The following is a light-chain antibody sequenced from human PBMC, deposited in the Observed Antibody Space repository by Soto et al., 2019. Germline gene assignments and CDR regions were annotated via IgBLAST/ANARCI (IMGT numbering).Light chain of an antibody. V-gene: IGKV3-11*01. CDR2: GAS. CDR3: QHRGRWPRT. Sequence: EIVLTQSPATLSLSPGERATLSCRASESVNDYLAWYQQKPGQAPRLLIYGASNRTTGIPVRFSGSGSGTDFTLTISSLEPEDFAVYYCQHRGRWPRTFGQGTKLEI. J-gene: IGKJ2*01. CDR1: ESVNDY.